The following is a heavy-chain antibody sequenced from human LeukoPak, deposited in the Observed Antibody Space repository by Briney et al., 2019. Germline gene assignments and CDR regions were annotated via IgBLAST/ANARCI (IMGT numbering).Heavy chain of an antibody. CDR3: ARAAGAAGGQYFDY. J-gene: IGHJ4*02. D-gene: IGHD6-13*01. Sequence: SETLSLTCTVSGGSISSYYWSWIRQPAGQGLEWIGRIYSNGDTRYNPSLKSRVTMSVDTSKNQLSLKLGPVTAADTAVYYCARAAGAAGGQYFDYWGQGTLVTVSS. V-gene: IGHV4-4*07. CDR1: GGSISSYY. CDR2: IYSNGDT.